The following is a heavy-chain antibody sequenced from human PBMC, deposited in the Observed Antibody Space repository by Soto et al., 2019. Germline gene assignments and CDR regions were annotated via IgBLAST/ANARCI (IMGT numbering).Heavy chain of an antibody. J-gene: IGHJ5*02. V-gene: IGHV4-39*01. D-gene: IGHD5-18*01. CDR1: GGSISSSSYY. CDR3: ARHNSPHPVSSNWFDP. Sequence: SETLSLTCTVSGGSISSSSYYWGWIRQPPGKGLEWIGSIYYSGSTYYNPSLKSRVTISVDTSKNQFSLKLSSVTAADTAVYYCARHNSPHPVSSNWFDPWGQGTLVTVSS. CDR2: IYYSGST.